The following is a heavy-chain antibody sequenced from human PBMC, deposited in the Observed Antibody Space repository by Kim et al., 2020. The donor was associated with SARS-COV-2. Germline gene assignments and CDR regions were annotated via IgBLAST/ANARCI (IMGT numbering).Heavy chain of an antibody. CDR3: VKGAGGGDLAPGYFDY. Sequence: GGSLRPSCSASGFTFSSYAMHWVRPAPGKGLVYVSAISSNGGSTYYADSVEGRFTISRDNSKNTLYLQMSSLRATETAVYYCVKGAGGGDLAPGYFDYWG. V-gene: IGHV3-64D*09. J-gene: IGHJ4*03. D-gene: IGHD3-10*01. CDR2: ISSNGGST. CDR1: GFTFSSYA.